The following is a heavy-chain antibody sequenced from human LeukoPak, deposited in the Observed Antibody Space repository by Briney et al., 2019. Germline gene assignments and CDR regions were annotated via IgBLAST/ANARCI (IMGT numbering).Heavy chain of an antibody. D-gene: IGHD2-15*01. CDR2: IYHSGST. V-gene: IGHV4-38-2*02. CDR3: ARERYCSGGSCSPYAFDI. J-gene: IGHJ3*02. CDR1: GYSISSGYY. Sequence: SETLSLTCTVSGYSISSGYYWGWIRQPPGKGLEWIGSIYHSGSTYYNPSLKSRVTISVDTSKNQFSLKLSSVTAADTAVYYCARERYCSGGSCSPYAFDIWGQGTLVTVS.